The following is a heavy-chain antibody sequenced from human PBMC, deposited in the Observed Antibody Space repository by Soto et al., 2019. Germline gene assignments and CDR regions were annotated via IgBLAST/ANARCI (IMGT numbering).Heavy chain of an antibody. Sequence: ASVKVSCKASGYTFTSYGISWVRQAPGQGLEWMGWISAYNGNTNYSQKFQGRVTITRDTSASTAYMDLSSLRSGDTAVYYCARDPWAAAVDVYDIWRHGTMVTVSS. V-gene: IGHV1-18*01. J-gene: IGHJ3*02. CDR2: ISAYNGNT. CDR1: GYTFTSYG. CDR3: ARDPWAAAVDVYDI. D-gene: IGHD2-2*01.